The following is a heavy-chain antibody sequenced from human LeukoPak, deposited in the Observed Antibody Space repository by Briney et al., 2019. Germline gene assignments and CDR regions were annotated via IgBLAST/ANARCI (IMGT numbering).Heavy chain of an antibody. D-gene: IGHD3-9*01. CDR1: GGSFSGYY. V-gene: IGHV4-34*01. Sequence: SETLSLTCAVYGGSFSGYYWSWIRQPPGKGLEWIGEINHSGRTNYNPSLKSRVTISVDTSKNQFSLKLSSVTAADTAVYYCARGRSYYDILTGYYPFDYWGQGTLVTVSS. J-gene: IGHJ4*02. CDR3: ARGRSYYDILTGYYPFDY. CDR2: INHSGRT.